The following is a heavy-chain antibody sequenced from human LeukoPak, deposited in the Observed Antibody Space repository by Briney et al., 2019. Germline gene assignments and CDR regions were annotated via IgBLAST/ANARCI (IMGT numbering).Heavy chain of an antibody. CDR2: ISKSGNII. CDR3: AKGGATVTRYVDQ. CDR1: GFTFSDYY. J-gene: IGHJ4*02. V-gene: IGHV3-11*04. Sequence: PGGSLRLSCAASGFTFSDYYMSWIRQAPGKGLEWVSYISKSGNIIYYADSVKGRFTISRDNSKNAVYLQMNSLRTEDTAVYYCAKGGATVTRYVDQWGQGTLVTVSS. D-gene: IGHD4-17*01.